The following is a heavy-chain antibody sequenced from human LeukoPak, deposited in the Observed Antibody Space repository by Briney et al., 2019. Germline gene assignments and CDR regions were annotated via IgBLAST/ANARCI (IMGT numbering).Heavy chain of an antibody. J-gene: IGHJ4*02. D-gene: IGHD6-19*01. CDR2: IYPGDSDA. CDR1: GYSFTSYW. V-gene: IGHV5-51*01. Sequence: GESLKISCKGSGYSFTSYWIGWVRQMPGKGLEWMGIIYPGDSDARYSPSFQGQVSISADKSISTAYLQWSSLKASDTAVYYCARQAVSGSTRRNFDYWGQGTLVTVSS. CDR3: ARQAVSGSTRRNFDY.